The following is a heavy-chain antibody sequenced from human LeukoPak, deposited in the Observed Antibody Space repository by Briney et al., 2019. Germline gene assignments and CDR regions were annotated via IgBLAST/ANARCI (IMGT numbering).Heavy chain of an antibody. CDR1: GYSISSGYY. CDR2: IYTSGST. CDR3: ARGSRGDGAAFDI. V-gene: IGHV4-61*02. D-gene: IGHD7-27*01. J-gene: IGHJ3*02. Sequence: SETLSLTCTVSGYSISSGYYWGWIRHPAGKGLEGIGRIYTSGSTNYNPSLKSRVTISVDTSKNQFSLKLISVTAADTAVYYCARGSRGDGAAFDIWGQATMVTVSS.